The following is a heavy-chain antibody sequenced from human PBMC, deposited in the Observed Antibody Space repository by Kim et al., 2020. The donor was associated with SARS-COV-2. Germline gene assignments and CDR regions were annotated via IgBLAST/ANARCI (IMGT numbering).Heavy chain of an antibody. CDR3: ARFPINSGTYWFDP. V-gene: IGHV3-48*03. Sequence: GGSLRLSCVASGFTFISYEMNWVRQAPGKGLEWLSYIGTSGTSMSYADSVKGRFTISRDNAKNSLYLQMNSLRAEDTAVYYCARFPINSGTYWFDPWGQG. CDR1: GFTFISYE. J-gene: IGHJ5*02. D-gene: IGHD1-26*01. CDR2: IGTSGTSM.